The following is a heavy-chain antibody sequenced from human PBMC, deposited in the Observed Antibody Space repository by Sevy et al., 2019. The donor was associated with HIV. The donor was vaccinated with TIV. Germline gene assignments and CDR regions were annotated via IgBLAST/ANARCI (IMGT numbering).Heavy chain of an antibody. D-gene: IGHD6-19*01. Sequence: GGSLRLSCAASGFTFSDYYMSWIRQAPGKGLEWVSYISSSGSTIYYSDSVKGRFTTSRDNAKNSLYLQMNSLRAEDTAVYYCARALPGIAVAGTLDYWGQGTLVIVSS. CDR3: ARALPGIAVAGTLDY. J-gene: IGHJ4*02. CDR1: GFTFSDYY. V-gene: IGHV3-11*01. CDR2: ISSSGSTI.